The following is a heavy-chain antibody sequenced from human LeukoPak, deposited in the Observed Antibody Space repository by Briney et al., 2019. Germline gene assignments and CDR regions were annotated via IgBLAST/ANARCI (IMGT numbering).Heavy chain of an antibody. Sequence: PSETLSLTCAVYGGSFSGYYWSWIRQPPGKGLEWIGEINHSGSTNYNPSLKSRVTISVDTSKNQFSLKLSSVTAADTAVYYCARAKLHYYGSGSPRWFDPWGQGTLVTVSS. CDR2: INHSGST. V-gene: IGHV4-34*01. J-gene: IGHJ5*02. CDR1: GGSFSGYY. D-gene: IGHD3-10*01. CDR3: ARAKLHYYGSGSPRWFDP.